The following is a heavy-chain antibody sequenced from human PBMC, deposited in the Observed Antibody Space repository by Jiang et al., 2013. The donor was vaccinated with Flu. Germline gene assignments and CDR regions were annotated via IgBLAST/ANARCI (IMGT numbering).Heavy chain of an antibody. V-gene: IGHV3-33*01. Sequence: SYGMHWVRQAPRKGLEWVAVIWYDGRHRYYADSVKGRFTISRDNSKNTFYLQMNSLRAEDTAVYYCARGNGINSGYMDVWGEGTTVTVSS. D-gene: IGHD3-10*01. CDR2: IWYDGRHR. CDR1: SYG. CDR3: ARGNGINSGYMDV. J-gene: IGHJ6*01.